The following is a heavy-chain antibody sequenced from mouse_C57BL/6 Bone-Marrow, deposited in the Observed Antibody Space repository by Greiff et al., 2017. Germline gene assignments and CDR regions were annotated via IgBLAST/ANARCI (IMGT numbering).Heavy chain of an antibody. D-gene: IGHD1-1*01. Sequence: VQLQQPGAELVKPGASVTLSCKASGYTFTSYWMQWVKQRPGQGLEWIGEIDPSDSYTNYNQKFKGKATLTVDTSSSTAYMQLRSLTSDDSAVYYCAGRGNGNPWYFEDWGKGTTVTVSS. J-gene: IGHJ1*03. CDR2: IDPSDSYT. CDR1: GYTFTSYW. CDR3: AGRGNGNPWYFED. V-gene: IGHV1-50*01.